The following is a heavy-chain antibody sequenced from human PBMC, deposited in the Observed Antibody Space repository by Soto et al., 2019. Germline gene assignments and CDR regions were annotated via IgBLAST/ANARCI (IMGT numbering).Heavy chain of an antibody. CDR1: GFTFSSYS. CDR2: ISSSSSYI. D-gene: IGHD2-15*01. CDR3: ARDGYCSGGSCHPEDY. Sequence: GGSLRLSCAASGFTFSSYSMNWVHQAPGKGLEWVSSISSSSSYIYYADSVKGRFTISRDNAKNSLYLQMNSLRAEDTAVYYCARDGYCSGGSCHPEDYWGQGTLVTVSS. V-gene: IGHV3-21*01. J-gene: IGHJ4*02.